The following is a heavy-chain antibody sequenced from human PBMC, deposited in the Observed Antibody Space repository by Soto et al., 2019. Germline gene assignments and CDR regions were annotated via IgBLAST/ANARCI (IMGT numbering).Heavy chain of an antibody. CDR3: ARIYYRSGHDAFDI. Sequence: GGSLRLSCAASGFTVSSNYMSWVRQAPGKGLEWVSVIYSGGSTYYADSVKGRFTISRDNSKNTLYLQMNSLRAEDTAVYYCARIYYRSGHDAFDIWGTGTMVTV. CDR2: IYSGGST. D-gene: IGHD3-10*01. V-gene: IGHV3-66*01. J-gene: IGHJ3*02. CDR1: GFTVSSNY.